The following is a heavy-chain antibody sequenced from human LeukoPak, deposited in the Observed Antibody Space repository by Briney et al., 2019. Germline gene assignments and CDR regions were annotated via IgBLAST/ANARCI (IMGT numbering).Heavy chain of an antibody. CDR2: IHHSGGI. CDR1: GDSISSDIW. J-gene: IGHJ5*02. Sequence: SETLSLTCAVSGDSISSDIWWNWVRQPPGKGLEWIGEIHHSGGINYNPSLKSRVTISLDKSKNQFSLELNSVTAADTAVYYCARAITFGHLDPWGQGTLVTVSS. V-gene: IGHV4-4*02. D-gene: IGHD3-16*01. CDR3: ARAITFGHLDP.